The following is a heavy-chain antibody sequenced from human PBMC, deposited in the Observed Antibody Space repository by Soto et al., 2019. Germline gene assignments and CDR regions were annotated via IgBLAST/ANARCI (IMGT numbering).Heavy chain of an antibody. Sequence: SQTLSLTCAISGDSVSSNSAAWNWIRQSPSRGLKWLGRTYYRSKWYNDYAVSVKSRITINPDTSKNQFSLQLNSVTPEDTAVYYCAREPSPVVPAAILYYYMDVWGKGTTVTVSS. D-gene: IGHD2-2*02. CDR3: AREPSPVVPAAILYYYMDV. V-gene: IGHV6-1*01. J-gene: IGHJ6*03. CDR1: GDSVSSNSAA. CDR2: TYYRSKWYN.